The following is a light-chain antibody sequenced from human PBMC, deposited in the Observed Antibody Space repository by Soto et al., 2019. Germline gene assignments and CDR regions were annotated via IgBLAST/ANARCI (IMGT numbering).Light chain of an antibody. Sequence: QSALTQPPSASGTPGQRLSISCSGSNSNIGKNTVNWYQQLPRTAPKLLIYSNNQRPSGFPDRFSGSKSGTSASLAISGLQSEDEADYYCAAWDDSLNGHVVFGGGTKVTVL. CDR3: AAWDDSLNGHVV. CDR2: SNN. J-gene: IGLJ2*01. V-gene: IGLV1-44*01. CDR1: NSNIGKNT.